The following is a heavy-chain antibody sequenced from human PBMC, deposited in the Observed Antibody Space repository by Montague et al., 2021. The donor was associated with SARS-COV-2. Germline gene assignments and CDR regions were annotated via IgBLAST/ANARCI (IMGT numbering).Heavy chain of an antibody. CDR2: TYYRSKWYS. Sequence: CAISGDSVVSNRVGWSGNRHSPSRGFEWLGGTYYRSKWYSDYAPSVRGRLTVNPDASKNEFSLELNYVTPEDTAVYYCVRYSGWFYFDFWGQGTLVTVSS. J-gene: IGHJ4*02. CDR1: GDSVVSNRVG. D-gene: IGHD6-19*01. V-gene: IGHV6-1*01. CDR3: VRYSGWFYFDF.